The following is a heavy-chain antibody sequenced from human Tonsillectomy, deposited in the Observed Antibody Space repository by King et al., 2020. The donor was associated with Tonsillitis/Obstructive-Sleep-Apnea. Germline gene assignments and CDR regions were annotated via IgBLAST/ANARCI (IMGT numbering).Heavy chain of an antibody. D-gene: IGHD5-12*01. Sequence: VQLVESGGGLIQPGGSLRLSCAASDFSVSYNYMSWVRQAPGRGLEWVFSICTGDRSDYADSVKDRFNISRDSSKNTLFLQMNRLRVEDTAVYYCAGDPTSITAWAYWGQGTLVTVSS. CDR2: ICTGDRS. V-gene: IGHV3-53*01. CDR3: AGDPTSITAWAY. J-gene: IGHJ4*02. CDR1: DFSVSYNY.